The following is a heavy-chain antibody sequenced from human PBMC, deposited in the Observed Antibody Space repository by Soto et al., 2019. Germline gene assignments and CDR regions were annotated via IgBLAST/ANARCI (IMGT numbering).Heavy chain of an antibody. V-gene: IGHV4-31*03. CDR2: IYYSGST. CDR3: ARDGTTVPTFLRPLVY. Sequence: PSETQSLTCTVSGGSIRSGGSYSRWIRQNPGKGLEWIGYIYYSGSTYYNPSPKSRVTISVDTSKNQFSLKLSSVTAADTAVYYCARDGTTVPTFLRPLVYWGQGTLVNVSS. CDR1: GGSIRSGGSY. J-gene: IGHJ4*02. D-gene: IGHD4-17*01.